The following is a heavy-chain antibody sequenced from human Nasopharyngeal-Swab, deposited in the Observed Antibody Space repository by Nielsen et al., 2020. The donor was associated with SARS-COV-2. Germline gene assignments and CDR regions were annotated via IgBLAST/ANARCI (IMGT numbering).Heavy chain of an antibody. Sequence: WVRQAPGQGLEWMGGFDPEDGETIYAQKFQGRVTMTEDTSTDTAYMELSSLRSEDTAVYYCATIFYSSSIYFDYWGQGTLVTASS. D-gene: IGHD6-6*01. CDR2: FDPEDGET. V-gene: IGHV1-24*01. J-gene: IGHJ4*02. CDR3: ATIFYSSSIYFDY.